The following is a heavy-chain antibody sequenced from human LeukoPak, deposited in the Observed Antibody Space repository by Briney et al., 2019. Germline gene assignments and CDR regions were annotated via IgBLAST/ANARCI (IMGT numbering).Heavy chain of an antibody. V-gene: IGHV4-59*08. Sequence: PSETLSLTCTVSGGSFNTYYWSWIRQPPGKALEWIGFITDSGNTYYNPSLQSRLAISVDTSKTHFFLKLRSVAAADTAIYYCARHGSDWAFDFWGQGTLVTVSS. CDR2: ITDSGNT. D-gene: IGHD6-19*01. J-gene: IGHJ4*02. CDR1: GGSFNTYY. CDR3: ARHGSDWAFDF.